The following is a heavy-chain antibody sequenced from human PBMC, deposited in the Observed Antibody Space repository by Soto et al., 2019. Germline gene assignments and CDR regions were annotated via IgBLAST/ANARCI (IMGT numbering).Heavy chain of an antibody. CDR1: GGSISSGGYY. CDR2: IYYSGST. D-gene: IGHD3-9*01. CDR3: ARPGGGDYDILTGFGAAFDI. J-gene: IGHJ3*02. V-gene: IGHV4-39*01. Sequence: SETLSLTCTVSGGSISSGGYYWSWIRQHPGKGLEWIGYIYYSGSTYYNPSLKNRVTISVDTSKNQFSLKLSSVTAADTAVYYCARPGGGDYDILTGFGAAFDIWGQGTMVTVSS.